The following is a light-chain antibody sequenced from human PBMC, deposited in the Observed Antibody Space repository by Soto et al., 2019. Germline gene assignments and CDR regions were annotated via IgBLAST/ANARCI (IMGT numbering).Light chain of an antibody. CDR3: QSYDSSLSVSV. Sequence: QSVLTQPPSVSGAPGQRVTISCTGSSSNIGAGYDVHWYQQLPGTAPKLLIYGNSNRPSGVPDRFSGSKSGTSASLAITVLQAEDEADYYCQSYDSSLSVSVFGGGTKVTVL. V-gene: IGLV1-40*01. CDR1: SSNIGAGYD. CDR2: GNS. J-gene: IGLJ2*01.